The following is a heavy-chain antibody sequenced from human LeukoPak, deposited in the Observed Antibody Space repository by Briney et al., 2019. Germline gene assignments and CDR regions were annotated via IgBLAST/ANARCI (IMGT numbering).Heavy chain of an antibody. Sequence: GASVKVSCKASGYTFTSYGISWVRQAPGRGLEWMGWISAYNGNTNYAQKLQGRVTVTTDTSTSTAYMELRSLRSDDTAVYYCARAMAYGPMGYYYYYYMDVWGKGTTVTVSS. V-gene: IGHV1-18*01. CDR1: GYTFTSYG. CDR2: ISAYNGNT. CDR3: ARAMAYGPMGYYYYYYMDV. J-gene: IGHJ6*03. D-gene: IGHD3-10*01.